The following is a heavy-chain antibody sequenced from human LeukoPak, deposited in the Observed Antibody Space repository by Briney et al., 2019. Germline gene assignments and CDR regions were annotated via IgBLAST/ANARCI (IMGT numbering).Heavy chain of an antibody. V-gene: IGHV3-9*01. CDR2: ISWNSRII. D-gene: IGHD3-10*01. Sequence: GGSLSLSCAASGFTFDDYAMYWVRQAPGKGLEWVSGISWNSRIIDYADSVKGRFTISRDNAKRSLFLQMNSLRTEDTAFYYCVKSTGAASGTYYFDYWGQGALVTVSS. CDR1: GFTFDDYA. CDR3: VKSTGAASGTYYFDY. J-gene: IGHJ4*02.